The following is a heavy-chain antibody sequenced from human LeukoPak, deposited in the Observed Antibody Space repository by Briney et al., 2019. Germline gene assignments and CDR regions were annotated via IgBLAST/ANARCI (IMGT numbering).Heavy chain of an antibody. CDR3: ARFTGNSHPTGEY. V-gene: IGHV4-34*01. D-gene: IGHD1-1*01. Sequence: PSETLSLTCAVYGGSLSGYYWSWIRQPPGKGLEWIGEINHSGSTNYNPSLKSRVTISVDTSKNQFSLKLSSVTAADTAVYYCARFTGNSHPTGEYWGQGTLVTVSS. J-gene: IGHJ4*02. CDR2: INHSGST. CDR1: GGSLSGYY.